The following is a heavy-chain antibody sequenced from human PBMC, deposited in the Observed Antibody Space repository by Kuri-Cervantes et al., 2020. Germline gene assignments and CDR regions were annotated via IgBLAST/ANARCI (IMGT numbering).Heavy chain of an antibody. V-gene: IGHV4-34*01. J-gene: IGHJ5*02. CDR3: ARSVRYWFDP. CDR2: INHSGST. Sequence: ESLKISCAASGFTFSSYAVSWVRQPPGKGLEWIGEINHSGSTNYNPSLKSRVTISVDTSKNQFSLKLSSVTAADTAVYYCARSVRYWFDPWGQGTLVTVSS. CDR1: GFTFSSYA.